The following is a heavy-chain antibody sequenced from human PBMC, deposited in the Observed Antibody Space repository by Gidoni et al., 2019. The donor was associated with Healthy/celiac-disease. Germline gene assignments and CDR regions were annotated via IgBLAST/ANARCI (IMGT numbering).Heavy chain of an antibody. J-gene: IGHJ3*02. CDR1: GSTFTYRY. CDR3: ARQGSGYRDLAFDI. CDR2: ITPFNGNT. V-gene: IGHV1-45*02. D-gene: IGHD5-12*01. Sequence: QMQLVQSGAEVKKTGSSVKVSCKASGSTFTYRYLHWVRQAPGQALEWMGWITPFNGNTNYAQKFQDRVTITRDRSMSTAYMELSSLRSEDTAMYYCARQGSGYRDLAFDIWGQGTMVTVSS.